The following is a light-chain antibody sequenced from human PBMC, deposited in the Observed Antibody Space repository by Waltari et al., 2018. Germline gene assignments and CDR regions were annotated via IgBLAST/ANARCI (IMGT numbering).Light chain of an antibody. CDR2: AAS. CDR3: QEYNRAPGT. V-gene: IGKV1-27*01. J-gene: IGKJ1*01. Sequence: DIQMTQSPSSLSASVGDRVTITCRASQGISSYLAWYQQKPGKVPKLLIYAASTLQSGVPSRFSCSGSGTDFTLTIASLQPEDVANYYCQEYNRAPGTFGQGTKVEIK. CDR1: QGISSY.